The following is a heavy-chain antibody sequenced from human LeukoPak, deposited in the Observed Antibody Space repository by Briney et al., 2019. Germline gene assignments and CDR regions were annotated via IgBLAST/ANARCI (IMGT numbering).Heavy chain of an antibody. CDR1: GFTVISNY. CDR2: IYSGGST. V-gene: IGHV3-53*01. J-gene: IGHJ6*02. CDR3: ARSPYYYYYYGMDV. Sequence: GVLRLSCAASGFTVISNYMNWVRQAPGKGLEWVSVIYSGGSTYYADSVKGRFTISRDNSKNTLYLQMNSLRAEDTAVYYRARSPYYYYYYGMDVWGQGTTVTVSS.